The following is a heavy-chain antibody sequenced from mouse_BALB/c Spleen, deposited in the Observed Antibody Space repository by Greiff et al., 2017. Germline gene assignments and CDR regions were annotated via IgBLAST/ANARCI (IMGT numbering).Heavy chain of an antibody. CDR1: GFSLTGYG. CDR2: IWGDGST. V-gene: IGHV2-6-7*01. D-gene: IGHD1-1*01. J-gene: IGHJ4*01. Sequence: VQGVESGPGLVAPSQSLSIICTVSGFSLTGYGVNWVRQPPGKGLEWLGMIWGDGSTDYNSALKSRLSISKDNSKSQVFLKMNSLQTDDTARYYCARDYYGSSYAMDYWGQGTSVTVSS. CDR3: ARDYYGSSYAMDY.